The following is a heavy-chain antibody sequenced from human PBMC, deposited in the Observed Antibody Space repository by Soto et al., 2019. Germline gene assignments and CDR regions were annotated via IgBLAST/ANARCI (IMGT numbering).Heavy chain of an antibody. V-gene: IGHV2-5*02. CDR1: GFSLSTDGVG. J-gene: IGHJ4*02. CDR2: IYWDDDQ. Sequence: QITLKESGPTLVKPTQTLTLTCSVSGFSLSTDGVGVGWIRQPPGKALEWLALIYWDDDQRYSPSLQSRLTITKDTSKNQVVLTMTNMDPVDTATYYCVHRLMRNGVRAFDNWGQGILVTVSS. CDR3: VHRLMRNGVRAFDN.